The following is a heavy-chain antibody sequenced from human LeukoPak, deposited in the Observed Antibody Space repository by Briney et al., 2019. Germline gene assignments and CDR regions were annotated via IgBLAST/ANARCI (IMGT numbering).Heavy chain of an antibody. D-gene: IGHD6-13*01. CDR1: GFTFSSYW. Sequence: GGSLRLSCAAPGFTFSSYWMSWVRQAPGKGLEWVANIKQDGSEKYYVDSVKGRFTISRDNAKNSLYLQMNSLRAEDTAVYYCARVRGYSSSGFDYWGQGTLVTVSS. J-gene: IGHJ4*02. CDR2: IKQDGSEK. V-gene: IGHV3-7*01. CDR3: ARVRGYSSSGFDY.